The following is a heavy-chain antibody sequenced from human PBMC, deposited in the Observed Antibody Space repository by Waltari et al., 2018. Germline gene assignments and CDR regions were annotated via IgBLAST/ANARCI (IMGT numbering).Heavy chain of an antibody. D-gene: IGHD6-6*01. CDR3: ARDSFDTARRGFYYYMDV. CDR2: IYHSGSN. V-gene: IGHV4-38-2*02. J-gene: IGHJ6*03. Sequence: QVQLQESGPGLVKPSETLSLTCAVSGYSISSGYYWGWIRQPPGKGLEWIGSIYHSGSNYYNPSSKSRVTISVDTSKNQFSLKLSSVTAADTAVYYCARDSFDTARRGFYYYMDVWGKGTTVTVSS. CDR1: GYSISSGYY.